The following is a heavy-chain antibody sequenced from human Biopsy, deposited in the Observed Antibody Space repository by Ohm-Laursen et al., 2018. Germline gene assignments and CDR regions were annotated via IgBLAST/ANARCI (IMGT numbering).Heavy chain of an antibody. Sequence: LSLTCVASGFTFSNYAMSWVRQAPGKGLEWVSGISGSGGRTYYAESMKGRFTISRDNSKKTVYLQMKSLRAEDTAVYYCAKEVFSAVGTSGFDPWGQGTLVTVSS. D-gene: IGHD1/OR15-1a*01. CDR1: GFTFSNYA. CDR2: ISGSGGRT. J-gene: IGHJ5*02. V-gene: IGHV3-23*01. CDR3: AKEVFSAVGTSGFDP.